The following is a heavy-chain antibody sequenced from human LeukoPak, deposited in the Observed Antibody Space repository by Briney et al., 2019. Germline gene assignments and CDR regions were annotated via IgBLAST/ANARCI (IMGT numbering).Heavy chain of an antibody. CDR3: ARDRGTTVGSYMDV. D-gene: IGHD4-23*01. CDR2: ISAYNGNT. CDR1: GYTFTSYG. J-gene: IGHJ6*03. V-gene: IGHV1-18*01. Sequence: ASVKVSCKASGYTFTSYGISWVRQAPGQGLEWMGWISAYNGNTNYAQKLQGRVTMTTDTSTSTAYMELSSLRSEDTAVYYCARDRGTTVGSYMDVWGKGTTVTVSS.